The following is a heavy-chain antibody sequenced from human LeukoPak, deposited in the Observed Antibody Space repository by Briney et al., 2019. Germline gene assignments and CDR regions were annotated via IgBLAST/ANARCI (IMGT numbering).Heavy chain of an antibody. V-gene: IGHV3-23*01. J-gene: IGHJ4*01. Sequence: PGGSLSLSCAASGSNFDDFGMSWVRQAPGKGLEWVSAISGSGGSTYYADSVKGRFTISRDNSKNTLYLQMNSLRAEDTAVYYCAKDQAGYCSGGSCYSSDYWGHPSLVTVSS. CDR1: GSNFDDFG. D-gene: IGHD2-15*01. CDR2: ISGSGGST. CDR3: AKDQAGYCSGGSCYSSDY.